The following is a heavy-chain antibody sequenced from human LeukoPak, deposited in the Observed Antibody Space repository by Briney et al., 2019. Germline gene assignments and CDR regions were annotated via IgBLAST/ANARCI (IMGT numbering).Heavy chain of an antibody. CDR3: TRQGKGVTNDY. J-gene: IGHJ4*02. V-gene: IGHV3-74*01. CDR2: INGDGTST. D-gene: IGHD4-17*01. Sequence: GGSLRLSCAASGFTFSSYWMHWVRQVPGKGLVWVSRINGDGTSTSYADSVKGRFTITRDSAENTLYLQMNSLRAEDTAVYYCTRQGKGVTNDYWGQGTLVTVSS. CDR1: GFTFSSYW.